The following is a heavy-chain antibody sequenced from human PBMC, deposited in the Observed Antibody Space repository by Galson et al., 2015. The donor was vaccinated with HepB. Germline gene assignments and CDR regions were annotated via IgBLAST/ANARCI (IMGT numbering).Heavy chain of an antibody. D-gene: IGHD6-19*01. CDR3: GRGGLRAVAGTKGDY. CDR2: ISYDGSNK. CDR1: RFSFSDYA. J-gene: IGHJ4*02. V-gene: IGHV3-30*04. Sequence: SLRLSCAASRFSFSDYAMYWVRQAPGKGLEWVAVISYDGSNKYYGDLVKGRFTISRDNSKNTLYLQMNSLRNEDTAVYYCGRGGLRAVAGTKGDYWGQGTLVTFSS.